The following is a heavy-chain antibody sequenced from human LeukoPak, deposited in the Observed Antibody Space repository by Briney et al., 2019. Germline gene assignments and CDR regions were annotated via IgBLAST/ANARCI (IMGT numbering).Heavy chain of an antibody. V-gene: IGHV3-11*01. J-gene: IGHJ6*04. CDR2: ISSSGSTI. D-gene: IGHD3-3*01. CDR1: GFTFSDYY. CDR3: ARDQEWFQMDV. Sequence: GGFLRLSCAASGFTFSDYYMSWIRQAPGKGLEWVSYISSSGSTIYYADSVKGRFTISRDNAKNSLYLQMNSLRAEDTAVYYCARDQEWFQMDVWGKGTTVTVSS.